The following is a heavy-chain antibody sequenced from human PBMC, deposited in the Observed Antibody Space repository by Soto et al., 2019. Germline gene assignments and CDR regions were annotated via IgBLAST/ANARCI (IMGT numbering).Heavy chain of an antibody. Sequence: SETLSLTCTVSGGSISSYYWSWIRQPPGKGLEWIGYIYYSGSTNYNPSLKSRVTISVDTSKNQFSLKLSSVTAADTAVYYCAKYYDFWSGERWFDPWGQGTLVTVSS. CDR3: AKYYDFWSGERWFDP. V-gene: IGHV4-59*01. D-gene: IGHD3-3*01. J-gene: IGHJ5*02. CDR1: GGSISSYY. CDR2: IYYSGST.